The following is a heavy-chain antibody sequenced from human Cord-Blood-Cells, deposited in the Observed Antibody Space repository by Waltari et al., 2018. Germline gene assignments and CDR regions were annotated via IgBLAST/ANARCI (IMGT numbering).Heavy chain of an antibody. Sequence: QVQLVQSGAEVKKPGASVKVSCKASGYTFTSYDINWVRQATGQGLAWMGWMNPNSGNTGYAQKFQGRVTMTRNTSISTAYMELSSLRSGDTAVYYCARGPVYSSSWYMRFYYYGMDVWGQGTTVTVSS. CDR1: GYTFTSYD. D-gene: IGHD6-13*01. CDR3: ARGPVYSSSWYMRFYYYGMDV. J-gene: IGHJ6*02. V-gene: IGHV1-8*01. CDR2: MNPNSGNT.